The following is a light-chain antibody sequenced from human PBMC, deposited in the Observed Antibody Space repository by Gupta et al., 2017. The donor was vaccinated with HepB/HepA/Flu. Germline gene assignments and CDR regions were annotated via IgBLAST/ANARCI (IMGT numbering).Light chain of an antibody. V-gene: IGKV3-20*01. CDR1: QSVRSNY. J-gene: IGKJ5*01. CDR2: DAS. CDR3: QQYGSLIT. Sequence: EIVLTQSPGTLSLSPGERATLSCRASQSVRSNYLAWYQQKPGQAPRLLIYDASNRATGIPDRFSGSGSGTDFTLTISRLEPEDFVVYYCQQYGSLITFGQGTRLEIK.